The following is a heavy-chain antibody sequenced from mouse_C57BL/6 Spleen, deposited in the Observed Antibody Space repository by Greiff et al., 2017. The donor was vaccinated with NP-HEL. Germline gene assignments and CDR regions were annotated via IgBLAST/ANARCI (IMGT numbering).Heavy chain of an antibody. CDR3: ATHYGSSSWFAY. CDR1: GYTFTTYP. V-gene: IGHV1-47*01. J-gene: IGHJ3*01. D-gene: IGHD1-1*01. Sequence: QVQLKQSGAELVKPGASVTMSCKASGYTFTTYPIEWVKQTHGKSLEWIGNFHPDNDDTKYNEKFKGKATFTVEKSSSTVYLELIRLTSYDAAVYYSATHYGSSSWFAYWGQGTLVTVSA. CDR2: FHPDNDDT.